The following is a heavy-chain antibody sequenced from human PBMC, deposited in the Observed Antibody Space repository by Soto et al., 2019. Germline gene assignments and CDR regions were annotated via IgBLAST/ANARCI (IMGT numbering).Heavy chain of an antibody. CDR2: VSHDGRKT. Sequence: VQLVESGGGGVQPGRSLRLSCAASGFTFSDYAMHWVRQAPGKGLEWVAVVSHDGRKTHYADSVKGRFTISRDSSKNTVSLEMTSLRAEDTAVYYCAKGGRQWLVTSDFNYWGQGALVTVSS. D-gene: IGHD6-19*01. CDR1: GFTFSDYA. J-gene: IGHJ4*02. CDR3: AKGGRQWLVTSDFNY. V-gene: IGHV3-30*18.